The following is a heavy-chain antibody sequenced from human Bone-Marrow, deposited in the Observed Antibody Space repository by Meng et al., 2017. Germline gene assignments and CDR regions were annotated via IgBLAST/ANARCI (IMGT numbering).Heavy chain of an antibody. V-gene: IGHV3-11*01. CDR1: GGSFSGYY. CDR2: ISSSGSTI. J-gene: IGHJ3*02. CDR3: AKDHGYYDFWSGYYGDAFDI. D-gene: IGHD3-3*01. Sequence: GGSLRLSCAVYGGSFSGYYWSWIRQAPGKGLEWVSYISSSGSTIYYADSVKGRFTISRDNSKNTLYLQMNSLRAEDTAVYYCAKDHGYYDFWSGYYGDAFDIWGQGTMVTVSS.